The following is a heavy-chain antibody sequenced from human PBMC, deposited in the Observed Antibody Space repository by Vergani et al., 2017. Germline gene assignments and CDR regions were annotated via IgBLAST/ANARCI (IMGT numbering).Heavy chain of an antibody. CDR2: IWYDGSNK. CDR1: GFTVSSSY. Sequence: VQLVESGGGLIQPGGSLRLSCAASGFTVSSSYMSWVRQAPGKGLEWVAVIWYDGSNKYYADSVKGRFTISRDNSKNTLYLQMNSLRAEDTAVYYCARGGERYGDDSCGYWGQGTLVTVSS. CDR3: ARGGERYGDDSCGY. D-gene: IGHD4-17*01. V-gene: IGHV3-33*08. J-gene: IGHJ4*02.